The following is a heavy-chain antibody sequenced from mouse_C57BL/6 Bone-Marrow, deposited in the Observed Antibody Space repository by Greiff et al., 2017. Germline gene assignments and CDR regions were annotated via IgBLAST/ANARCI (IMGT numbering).Heavy chain of an antibody. CDR2: IYPRSGNT. J-gene: IGHJ4*01. V-gene: IGHV1-81*01. Sequence: QVQLQQSGAELARPGASVKLSCKASGYTFTSYGISWVKQRTGQGLEWIGEIYPRSGNTYYNEKFKGKATLTADKYSSTAYMELRSLTSEDSAVYFCARSGSNYARAMDYWGQGTSVTVSS. CDR3: ARSGSNYARAMDY. CDR1: GYTFTSYG. D-gene: IGHD2-5*01.